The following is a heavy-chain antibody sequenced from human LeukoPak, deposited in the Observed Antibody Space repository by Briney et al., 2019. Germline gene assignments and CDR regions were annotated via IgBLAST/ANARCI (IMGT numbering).Heavy chain of an antibody. CDR2: ISSSSSYI. D-gene: IGHD3-9*01. CDR1: GFTFSSYS. Sequence: GGSLRLSCAASGFTFSSYSMNWVRQAPGKGLEWVSSISSSSSYIYYADSVKGRFTISRDNAKNSLYLQMNSLRAEDTAVYYCAREAAYYDILTGPLDYWGQGTLVTVSS. CDR3: AREAAYYDILTGPLDY. J-gene: IGHJ4*02. V-gene: IGHV3-21*01.